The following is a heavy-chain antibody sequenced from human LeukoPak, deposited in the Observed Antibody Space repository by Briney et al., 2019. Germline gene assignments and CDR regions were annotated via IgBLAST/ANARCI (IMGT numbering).Heavy chain of an antibody. CDR1: ADSISNYA. V-gene: IGHV4-59*12. Sequence: SETLSLTCTVSADSISNYAWSWIRKPPGRGLEWIGYIYYSGSTTYNPSLKSRVTISLDTSKKQFSLRLTSVTAADTAVYYCAGDYATRSYGFDYWGQGTLVTVSS. CDR3: AGDYATRSYGFDY. CDR2: IYYSGST. D-gene: IGHD2-2*01. J-gene: IGHJ4*02.